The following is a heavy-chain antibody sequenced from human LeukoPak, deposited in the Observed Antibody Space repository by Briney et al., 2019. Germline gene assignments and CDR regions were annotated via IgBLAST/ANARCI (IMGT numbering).Heavy chain of an antibody. CDR3: ATAGATHSYFDY. CDR1: GYTFTSYY. V-gene: IGHV1-46*01. CDR2: INPSGGST. Sequence: ASVKVSCKASGYTFTSYYMHWVRQAPGQGLEWMGIINPSGGSTSYAQKFQGRVTMTRDMSTSTVYMELSSLRSEDAAVYYCATAGATHSYFDYWGQGTLVTVSS. J-gene: IGHJ4*02. D-gene: IGHD1-26*01.